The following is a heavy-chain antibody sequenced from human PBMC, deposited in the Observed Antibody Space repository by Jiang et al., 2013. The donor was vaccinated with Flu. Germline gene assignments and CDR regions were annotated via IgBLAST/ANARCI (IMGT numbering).Heavy chain of an antibody. V-gene: IGHV1-69*01. CDR3: AKDMGNYDTGVGGMDV. CDR2: FGTA. Sequence: FGTANYAQKFQGRVTITADESTSTAYMELSSLRSEDTALYYCAKDMGNYDTGVGGMDVWGQGTTVTVSS. D-gene: IGHD3-9*01. J-gene: IGHJ6*02.